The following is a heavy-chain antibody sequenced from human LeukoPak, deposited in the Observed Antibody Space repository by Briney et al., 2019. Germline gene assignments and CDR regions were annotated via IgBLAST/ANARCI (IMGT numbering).Heavy chain of an antibody. CDR1: GFTFSSYG. D-gene: IGHD3-22*01. Sequence: GGSLRLSCAASGFTFSSYGMHWVRQAPGKGLEWVAVISYDGSNKYYADSVKGRFTISRDNSKNTLYLQMNSLRAEDTAVYYCAREYYYDSSGYYYVPSSFDYWGQGTLVTVSS. CDR3: AREYYYDSSGYYYVPSSFDY. CDR2: ISYDGSNK. V-gene: IGHV3-30*03. J-gene: IGHJ4*02.